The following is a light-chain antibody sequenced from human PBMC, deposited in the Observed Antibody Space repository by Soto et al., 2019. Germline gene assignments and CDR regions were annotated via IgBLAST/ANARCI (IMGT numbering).Light chain of an antibody. CDR3: QTWGTAMVV. V-gene: IGLV4-69*01. CDR2: LNPDGTH. CDR1: TRHRSYA. Sequence: QLVLTKSPSASASLGASVKLTCTLSTRHRSYAIAWHQHQPEKGPRFLMTLNPDGTHRKGDGIPDRFSGSSSGAERYLTISSLQSEDEADYYCQTWGTAMVVFGGGTKVTVL. J-gene: IGLJ2*01.